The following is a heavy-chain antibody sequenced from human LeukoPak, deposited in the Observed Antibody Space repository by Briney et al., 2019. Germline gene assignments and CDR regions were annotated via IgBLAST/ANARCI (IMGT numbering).Heavy chain of an antibody. CDR1: GYSINSGYY. Sequence: SSETLSLTCAVSGYSINSGYYWGWIRQPPGKGLEWIASIHHSGSTHYNPSLKSRVTISVDTSKNQFSLKLTSVTAADTAVYYCARVAYGSGSRLIDCWGQGTLVTISS. V-gene: IGHV4-38-2*01. D-gene: IGHD3-10*01. J-gene: IGHJ4*02. CDR2: IHHSGST. CDR3: ARVAYGSGSRLIDC.